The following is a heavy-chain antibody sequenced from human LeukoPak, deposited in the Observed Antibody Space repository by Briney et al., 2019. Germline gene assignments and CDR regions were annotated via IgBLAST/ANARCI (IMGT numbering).Heavy chain of an antibody. V-gene: IGHV4-34*01. Sequence: SETLSLTCAVYGGSFSGYYWSWIRQPPGKGLEWIGEINHSGSTNYNPSLKSRVTISVDTSKNQFSLKLSSVTAADTAVYYCARLAGGRQLVPRRKVRFDYWGQGTLVTVSS. CDR1: GGSFSGYY. CDR3: ARLAGGRQLVPRRKVRFDY. J-gene: IGHJ4*02. D-gene: IGHD6-13*01. CDR2: INHSGST.